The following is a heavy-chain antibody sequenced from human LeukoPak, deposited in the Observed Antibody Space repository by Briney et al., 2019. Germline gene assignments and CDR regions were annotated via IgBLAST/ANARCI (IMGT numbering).Heavy chain of an antibody. V-gene: IGHV3-21*04. CDR3: ARDSVHGYYDSSGYSTLSDF. CDR2: ISSSSSYI. CDR1: GFTFSSYS. D-gene: IGHD3-22*01. J-gene: IGHJ4*02. Sequence: GGSLRVSCAASGFTFSSYSMNWVRQAPGKGLEWVASISSSSSYIYYVDSVKGRFTISRDNAKNSLYLQMNSLRAEDTAVYYCARDSVHGYYDSSGYSTLSDFWGQGTLVTVSS.